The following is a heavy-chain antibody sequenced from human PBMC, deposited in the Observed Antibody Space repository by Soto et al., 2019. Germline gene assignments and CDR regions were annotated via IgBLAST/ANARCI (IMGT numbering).Heavy chain of an antibody. Sequence: GGSLRLSCAASGFTFSSYAMSWVRQAPGKGLEWVSAISGSGGSTYYADSVKGRFTISRDNSKNTLYLQMNILRAEDTAVYYCAKLKRGSYYSFDYWGQGTLVTVSS. D-gene: IGHD1-26*01. CDR2: ISGSGGST. J-gene: IGHJ4*02. CDR3: AKLKRGSYYSFDY. V-gene: IGHV3-23*01. CDR1: GFTFSSYA.